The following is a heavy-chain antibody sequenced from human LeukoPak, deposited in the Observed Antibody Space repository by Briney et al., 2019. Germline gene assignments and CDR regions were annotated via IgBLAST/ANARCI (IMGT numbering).Heavy chain of an antibody. V-gene: IGHV3-33*01. CDR1: GFTFSSYG. CDR3: AREWGRIAVAGGPGY. CDR2: IWYDGSNK. Sequence: GGSLRLSCAASGFTFSSYGMHWVRQAPGKGLEWVAVIWYDGSNKYYADSVKGRFTVSRDNSKNTLYLQMDNLRDEDTAVYYCAREWGRIAVAGGPGYWGQGTLVTVSS. D-gene: IGHD6-19*01. J-gene: IGHJ4*02.